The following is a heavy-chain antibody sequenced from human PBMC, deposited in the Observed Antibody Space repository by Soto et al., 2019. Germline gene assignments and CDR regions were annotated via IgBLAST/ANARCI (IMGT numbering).Heavy chain of an antibody. D-gene: IGHD4-17*01. CDR3: ANFGGTTMSNHSQYYDYYYGMDV. CDR1: GFTFSSYA. Sequence: EVQLLESGGGLVQPGGSLRLSCAASGFTFSSYAMSGVRQAPGKGLEWVSAISGSGGSTYYADSVKGRFTISRDNSKYTQYLQMNSLRAEDTGVYYCANFGGTTMSNHSQYYDYYYGMDVWGQGTTVIVSS. J-gene: IGHJ6*02. V-gene: IGHV3-23*01. CDR2: ISGSGGST.